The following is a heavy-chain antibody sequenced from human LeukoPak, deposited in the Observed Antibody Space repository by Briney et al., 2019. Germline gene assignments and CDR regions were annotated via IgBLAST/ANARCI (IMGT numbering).Heavy chain of an antibody. CDR2: INHSGST. CDR3: ARRGMVRGVIIYGY. J-gene: IGHJ4*02. Sequence: SETLSLTCAVYGGSFSGYYWSWIRQPPGKGLEWIGEINHSGSTNYNPSLKSRVTISVDTSKNQFSLKLSSVTAADTAVYYCARRGMVRGVIIYGYWGQGTLVTVSS. CDR1: GGSFSGYY. D-gene: IGHD3-10*01. V-gene: IGHV4-34*01.